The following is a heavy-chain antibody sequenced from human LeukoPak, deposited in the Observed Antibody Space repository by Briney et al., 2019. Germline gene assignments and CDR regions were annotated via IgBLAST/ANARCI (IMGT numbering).Heavy chain of an antibody. J-gene: IGHJ4*02. Sequence: PGGSLRPSCAASGLSSTIYWMHWVRQVPGKGLVWVSRIKLDENTAYYADFAKGRFTISRDDAKTTVYLQMNSLRAEDSAVYYCARDRPFWNWGQGTLVTVSS. D-gene: IGHD3-3*01. CDR2: IKLDENTA. CDR1: GLSSTIYW. V-gene: IGHV3-74*01. CDR3: ARDRPFWN.